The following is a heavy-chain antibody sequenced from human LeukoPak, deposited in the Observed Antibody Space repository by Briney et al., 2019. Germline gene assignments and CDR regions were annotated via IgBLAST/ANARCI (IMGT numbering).Heavy chain of an antibody. Sequence: SETLSLTCAVSGGSISSNNWWGWVRQPPGKGLEWIGEIYHSGSPNYNPSLKSRVTILVDKSRNHFSLNLSSVTAADTAVYYCARVNINNWHSCDYWGQGTLVTVSS. D-gene: IGHD1-1*01. J-gene: IGHJ4*02. CDR2: IYHSGSP. V-gene: IGHV4-4*02. CDR3: ARVNINNWHSCDY. CDR1: GGSISSNNW.